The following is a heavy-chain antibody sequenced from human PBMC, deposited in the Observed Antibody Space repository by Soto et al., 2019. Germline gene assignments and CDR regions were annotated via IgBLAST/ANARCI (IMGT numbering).Heavy chain of an antibody. V-gene: IGHV3-23*01. Sequence: PGGSLRLSCVASGFTFSSYAMSWVIQAPGQGLAWVSGTSGGGLSTYYADSVKGRFTISRDNSKNTLYLQMKTLKADDTAGYGWVKDVQIVETGSFVVGGQGT. J-gene: IGHJ4*02. CDR3: VKDVQIVETGSFVV. CDR1: GFTFSSYA. CDR2: TSGGGLST. D-gene: IGHD2-15*01.